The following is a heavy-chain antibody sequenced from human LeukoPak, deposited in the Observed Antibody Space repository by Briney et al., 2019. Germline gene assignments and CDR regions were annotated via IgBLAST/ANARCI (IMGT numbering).Heavy chain of an antibody. D-gene: IGHD6-13*01. CDR1: GFTFRSHW. J-gene: IGHJ4*02. Sequence: PGGSLRLSCAASGFTFRSHWMHWVRQAPGKGLIWVSRIDGDESATYYGDSVKGRFTISRDNAKNTLYLQMNSLRVEDTAVYYCAREKVAAAVSDYWGQGTLVTVSS. CDR2: IDGDESAT. V-gene: IGHV3-74*01. CDR3: AREKVAAAVSDY.